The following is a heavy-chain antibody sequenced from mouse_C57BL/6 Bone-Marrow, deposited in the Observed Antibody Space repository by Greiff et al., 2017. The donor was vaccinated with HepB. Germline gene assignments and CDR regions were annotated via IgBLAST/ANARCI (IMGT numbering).Heavy chain of an antibody. CDR1: GFTFSSYA. J-gene: IGHJ3*01. Sequence: EVKLVESGGGLVKPGGSLKLSCAASGFTFSSYAMSWVRQTPEKRLEWVATISDGGSYTYYPDNVKGRFTISRDNAKNNLYLQMSHLKSEDTAMYYCAAGLYSRAYWGQGTLVTVSA. CDR2: ISDGGSYT. CDR3: AAGLYSRAY. D-gene: IGHD1-3*01. V-gene: IGHV5-4*03.